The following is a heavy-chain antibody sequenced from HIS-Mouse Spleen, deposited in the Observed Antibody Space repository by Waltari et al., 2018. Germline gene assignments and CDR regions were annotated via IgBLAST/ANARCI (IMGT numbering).Heavy chain of an antibody. CDR2: IYYSGTT. D-gene: IGHD6-13*01. V-gene: IGHV4-39*07. CDR1: GGSISSSSYY. CDR3: AREIPYSSSWYDWYFDL. J-gene: IGHJ2*01. Sequence: QLQLQESGPGLVKPSETLSLTFTVSGGSISSSSYYGGWIRQPPGKGLEWIGSIYYSGTTYYNPSLKSRVTISVDTSKNQFSLKLSSVTAADTAVYYCAREIPYSSSWYDWYFDLWGRGTLVTVSS.